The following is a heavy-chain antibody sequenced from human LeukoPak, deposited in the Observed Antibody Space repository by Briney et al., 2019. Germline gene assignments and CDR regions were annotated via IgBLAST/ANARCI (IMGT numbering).Heavy chain of an antibody. CDR1: GGSISSYY. V-gene: IGHV4-59*01. CDR2: IYYSGST. D-gene: IGHD2-2*03. J-gene: IGHJ5*02. Sequence: PSETLSLTCTVSGGSISSYYWSWIRQPPGKGLEWIGYIYYSGSTNYNPSLKSRVTISVDTSKNQFSLKLSSVTAADTAVYYCARHGLGLNWFDPWGQGTLVTVSS. CDR3: ARHGLGLNWFDP.